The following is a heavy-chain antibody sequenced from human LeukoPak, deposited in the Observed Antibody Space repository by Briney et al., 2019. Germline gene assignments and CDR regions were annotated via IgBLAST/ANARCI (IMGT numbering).Heavy chain of an antibody. CDR1: GFTFSSYG. CDR2: IWYDGSNK. J-gene: IGHJ4*02. V-gene: IGHV3-33*01. CDR3: ARGDHYYDSSAFLDY. Sequence: GGSLRLSCAASGFTFSSYGMNWVRQAPGKGLEWVAVIWYDGSNKYYADSVKGRFSISRDNSKNTLYVQINNLRPEDTAVYYCARGDHYYDSSAFLDYWGQGTLVTVSS. D-gene: IGHD3-22*01.